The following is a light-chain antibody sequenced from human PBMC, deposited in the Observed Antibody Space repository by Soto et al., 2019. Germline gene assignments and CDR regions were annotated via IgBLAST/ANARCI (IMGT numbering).Light chain of an antibody. Sequence: IQMTQSKSSLSVSVGDRVTITCQASHDITNFLNWYQQKPAKAPKLLIYDVSKLETGVPSRFSGSGSGTDFTLTISSLQPEDIATYFCQQYDDLPITFGQGTLLEIK. V-gene: IGKV1-33*01. CDR3: QQYDDLPIT. J-gene: IGKJ5*01. CDR2: DVS. CDR1: HDITNF.